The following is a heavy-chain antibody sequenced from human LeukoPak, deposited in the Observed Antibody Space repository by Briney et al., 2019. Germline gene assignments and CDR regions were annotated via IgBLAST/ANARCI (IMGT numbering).Heavy chain of an antibody. D-gene: IGHD2-2*01. CDR1: DGSISSGYY. CDR3: ALQPARRLSWFDP. V-gene: IGHV4-38-2*02. CDR2: IYHSGNT. Sequence: SETLSLTCTVSDGSISSGYYWGWIRQPPGKGLEWIANIYHSGNTYYNPSLKSRVTISVDTSRNQFSLKLSSVTAADTAVYYCALQPARRLSWFDPWGQGTLVTVSS. J-gene: IGHJ5*02.